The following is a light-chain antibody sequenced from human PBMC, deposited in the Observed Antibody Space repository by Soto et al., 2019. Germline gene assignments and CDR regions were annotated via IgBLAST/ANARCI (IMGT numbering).Light chain of an antibody. V-gene: IGLV1-47*01. CDR3: AAWDDSLSGHL. Sequence: QSVLTQPPSASGTPGQRVTICCSGSSSNIGSNYVYWYQQLPGTAPKLLIYRNNQRPSGVPDRFSGSKSGTSASLAISGLRPEDEADYYCAAWDDSLSGHLFGTWTKVTVL. J-gene: IGLJ1*01. CDR1: SSNIGSNY. CDR2: RNN.